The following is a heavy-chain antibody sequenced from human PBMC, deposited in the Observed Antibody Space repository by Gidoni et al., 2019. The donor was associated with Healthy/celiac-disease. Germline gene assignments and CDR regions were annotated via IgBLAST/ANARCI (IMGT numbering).Heavy chain of an antibody. V-gene: IGHV3-48*02. CDR1: GFTFSSYS. Sequence: EVQLVESGGGLVQPGGSLRLSCAASGFTFSSYSMNWVRQAPGKGLEWVSYISSSSSTIYYADSVKGRFTISRDNAKNSLYLQMNSLRDEDTAVYYCARDAITIFGVVNPYGMDVWGQGTTVTISS. J-gene: IGHJ6*02. CDR2: ISSSSSTI. CDR3: ARDAITIFGVVNPYGMDV. D-gene: IGHD3-3*01.